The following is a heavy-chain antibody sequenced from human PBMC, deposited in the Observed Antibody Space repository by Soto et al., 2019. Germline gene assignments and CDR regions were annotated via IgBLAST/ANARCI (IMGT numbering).Heavy chain of an antibody. CDR1: GGTFSSYA. J-gene: IGHJ2*01. V-gene: IGHV1-69*06. D-gene: IGHD2-2*01. CDR2: IIPIFGTA. Sequence: GASVKVSCKASGGTFSSYAISWVRQAPGQGLEWMGGIIPIFGTANYAQKFQGRVTITADKSTSTAYMELSSLRSEDTAVYYCATPPRYCSSTSCRTYWYFDLWGRGTLVTVSS. CDR3: ATPPRYCSSTSCRTYWYFDL.